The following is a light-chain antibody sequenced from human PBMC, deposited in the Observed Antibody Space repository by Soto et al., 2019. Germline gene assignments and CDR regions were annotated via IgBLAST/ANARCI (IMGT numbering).Light chain of an antibody. J-gene: IGLJ1*01. CDR1: SSDVGAYNY. V-gene: IGLV2-8*01. CDR2: DVS. CDR3: SSYAGSVYV. Sequence: QSALTQPPSASGSPGQSVSISCTGTSSDVGAYNYVSWYQQHPGKAPKLMIYDVSKRPSGVPDRFSGSKSGNTASLTVSRLQAEDEADYYCSSYAGSVYVFGTGTKVTVL.